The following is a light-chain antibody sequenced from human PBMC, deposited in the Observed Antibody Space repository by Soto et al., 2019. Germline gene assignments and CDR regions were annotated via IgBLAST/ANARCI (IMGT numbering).Light chain of an antibody. CDR2: GAS. J-gene: IGKJ5*01. CDR3: QQYGSSPQIT. CDR1: QSVSSSY. Sequence: EIVLTQSPGTLSLSPGERATLSCRASQSVSSSYLAWYQQKPGQAPRLLIYGASSRATGIPDRFSGSGSGTEFTLTISRLEPEDFAVYYCQQYGSSPQITFGKGTRLEIK. V-gene: IGKV3-20*01.